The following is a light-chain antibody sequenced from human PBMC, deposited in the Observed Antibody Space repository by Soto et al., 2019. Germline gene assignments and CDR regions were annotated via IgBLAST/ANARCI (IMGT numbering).Light chain of an antibody. CDR2: EVS. CDR3: SSYTSISTWV. V-gene: IGLV2-14*01. CDR1: SSDVGGYNY. Sequence: QSARAQPASVSGSPGQSITISCTGTSSDVGGYNYVSWYQQHPGKAPKMMIYEVSNRPSGVSNRFSGSKSGNTASLTISGLQAEDEADYYCSSYTSISTWVFGGGTKLTVL. J-gene: IGLJ3*02.